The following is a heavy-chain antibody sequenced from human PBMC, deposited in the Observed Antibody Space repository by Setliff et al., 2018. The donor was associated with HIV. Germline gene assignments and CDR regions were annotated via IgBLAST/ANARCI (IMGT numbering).Heavy chain of an antibody. J-gene: IGHJ5*02. CDR3: ARGTRSSFNWFDP. CDR2: IYYSGTT. Sequence: SETLSLTCTVSGGSINSGGYYWSWIRQHPGKCLEWIGYIYYSGTTYYNPSVKSRVTISLDTSKNQFSLKLSSMTAADTAMYYCARGTRSSFNWFDPWGQGTLVTVS. D-gene: IGHD6-6*01. V-gene: IGHV4-31*03. CDR1: GGSINSGGYY.